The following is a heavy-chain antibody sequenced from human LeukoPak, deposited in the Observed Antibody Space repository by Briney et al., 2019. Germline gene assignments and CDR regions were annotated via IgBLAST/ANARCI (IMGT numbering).Heavy chain of an antibody. D-gene: IGHD6-13*01. CDR3: ARDLRYSSSLAAFDI. J-gene: IGHJ3*02. Sequence: SETLSLTCTVSGGSISSGSYYWSWIRQPAGKGLEWIGYIYYSGSTNYNPSLKSRVTISVDTSKNQFSLKLSSVTAADTAVYYCARDLRYSSSLAAFDIWGQGTMVTVSS. CDR2: IYYSGST. CDR1: GGSISSGSYY. V-gene: IGHV4-61*10.